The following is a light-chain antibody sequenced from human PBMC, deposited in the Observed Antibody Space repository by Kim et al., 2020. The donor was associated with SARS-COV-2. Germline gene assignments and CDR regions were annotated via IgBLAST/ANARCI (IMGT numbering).Light chain of an antibody. V-gene: IGKV1-39*01. CDR1: QKIDFY. J-gene: IGKJ2*01. CDR3: QQSYRTPYT. Sequence: DIQMTQSPSSLSASVGDRVTITCRASQKIDFYLSWSQQKPGKVPKLLIYTASNLHSGVPSRFSGSGSGTDFTLTIDSLQPDDFATYYCQQSYRTPYTFGQGTKLEI. CDR2: TAS.